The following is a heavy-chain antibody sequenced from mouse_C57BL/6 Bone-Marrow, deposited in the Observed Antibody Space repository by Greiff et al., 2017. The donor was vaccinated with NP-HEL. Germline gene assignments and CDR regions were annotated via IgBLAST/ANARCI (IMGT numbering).Heavy chain of an antibody. CDR2: INYDGSST. Sequence: DVMLVESEGGLVQPGSSMKLSCTASGFTFSDYYMAWVRQVPEKGLEWVANINYDGSSTYYLDSLKSRFIISRDNAKNILYLQMSSLKSEDTATYYCARDYGYDGYYAMDYWGQGTSVTVSS. CDR1: GFTFSDYY. CDR3: ARDYGYDGYYAMDY. V-gene: IGHV5-16*01. J-gene: IGHJ4*01. D-gene: IGHD2-2*01.